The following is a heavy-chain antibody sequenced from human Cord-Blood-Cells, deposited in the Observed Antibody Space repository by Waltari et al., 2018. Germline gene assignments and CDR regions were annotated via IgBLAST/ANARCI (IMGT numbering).Heavy chain of an antibody. CDR2: IYYSGST. D-gene: IGHD3-10*01. Sequence: QVHLQESGPGLVKPSATLSLPCPVTAASTSSHSWLWIRQPPGKGLEWIGYIYYSGSTNYNPALKSRVTISVDTSKNQFSLKLSSVTAADTAVYYCARARLGAADAFDIWGQGTMVTVSS. V-gene: IGHV4-59*11. CDR1: AASTSSHS. CDR3: ARARLGAADAFDI. J-gene: IGHJ3*02.